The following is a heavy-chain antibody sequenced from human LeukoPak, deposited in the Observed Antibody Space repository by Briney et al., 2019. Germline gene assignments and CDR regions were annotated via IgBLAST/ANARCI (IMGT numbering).Heavy chain of an antibody. CDR2: INHSGST. J-gene: IGHJ6*02. V-gene: IGHV4-34*01. D-gene: IGHD3-10*01. CDR3: ARDRRNYYYGSGSYYKYYYYGMDV. CDR1: GGSFSGYY. Sequence: SETLSLTCAVYGGSFSGYYWSWIRQPPGKGLEWIGEINHSGSTNYNPSLKSRVTISVDTSKNQFSLKLSSVTAADTAVYYCARDRRNYYYGSGSYYKYYYYGMDVWGQGTTVTVSS.